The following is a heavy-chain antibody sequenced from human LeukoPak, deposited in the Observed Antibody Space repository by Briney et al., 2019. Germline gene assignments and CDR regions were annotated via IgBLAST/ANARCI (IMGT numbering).Heavy chain of an antibody. D-gene: IGHD6-6*01. Sequence: PGGSLRLSCAASGFTFSSYAMHWVRQAPGKGLEWVAVISYDGSNRYYADSVKGRFTISRDNSKNTLYLQMNSLRAEDTAVYYCARDWGRDKYSSSQGDCWGQGTLVTVSS. CDR1: GFTFSSYA. J-gene: IGHJ4*02. CDR2: ISYDGSNR. V-gene: IGHV3-30-3*01. CDR3: ARDWGRDKYSSSQGDC.